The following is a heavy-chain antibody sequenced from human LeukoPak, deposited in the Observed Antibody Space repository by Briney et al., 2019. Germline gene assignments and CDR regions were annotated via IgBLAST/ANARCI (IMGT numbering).Heavy chain of an antibody. CDR2: IYTSGST. CDR3: ARDALDIVLVPAAMLDYYYYYYMDV. Sequence: SETLSLTCTVSGGSISSYYWSWIRQPAGKGLEWIGRIYTSGSTNYNPSLKSRVTMSVDTSKNQFSLKLSPVTAADTAVYYCARDALDIVLVPAAMLDYYYYYYMDVWGKGTTVTISS. J-gene: IGHJ6*03. CDR1: GGSISSYY. V-gene: IGHV4-4*07. D-gene: IGHD2-2*01.